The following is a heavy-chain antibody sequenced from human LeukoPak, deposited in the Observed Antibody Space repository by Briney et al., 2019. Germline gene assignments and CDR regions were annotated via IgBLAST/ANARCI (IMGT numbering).Heavy chain of an antibody. CDR1: GGSISSAGYH. CDR2: IYYSGST. J-gene: IGHJ4*02. V-gene: IGHV4-31*03. D-gene: IGHD3-10*01. CDR3: ASAYDSGPLVQN. Sequence: PSETPSLTCTVSGGSISSAGYHWSWIRQHPGKGLEWIGYIYYSGSTHYNPSLKSRVTISVDTSKNQFSLKLSSVTAADTAIYFCASAYDSGPLVQNWGQGTLVTVSS.